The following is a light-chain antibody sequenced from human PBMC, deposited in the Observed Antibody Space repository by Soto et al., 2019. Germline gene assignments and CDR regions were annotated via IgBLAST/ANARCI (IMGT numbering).Light chain of an antibody. CDR3: QQSYNTPIT. CDR1: RTIYNY. CDR2: ATS. J-gene: IGKJ5*01. V-gene: IGKV1-39*01. Sequence: IQMSQSLASLSASLGDRVTITCRASRTIYNYLNWYQQKPGRAPELLVYATSSLQSGVPSRFTGGGSGTHFTLTISGLQPEDFATYFCQQSYNTPITFGQGTRLEIK.